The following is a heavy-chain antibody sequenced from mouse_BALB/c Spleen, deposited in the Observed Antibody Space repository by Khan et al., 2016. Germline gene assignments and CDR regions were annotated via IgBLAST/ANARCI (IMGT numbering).Heavy chain of an antibody. CDR2: IYPGSDNT. Sequence: QVQLQQSGAELARPGASVKLSCKATGYTFTDYYINWVKQRTGQGLEWIGEIYPGSDNTYYNERFKGKATLTADKSSSTAYMQLSSLTSEDSVVYFCARGGGNSDYWGQGTTLTVSS. V-gene: IGHV1-76*01. D-gene: IGHD2-1*01. CDR3: ARGGGNSDY. J-gene: IGHJ2*01. CDR1: GYTFTDYY.